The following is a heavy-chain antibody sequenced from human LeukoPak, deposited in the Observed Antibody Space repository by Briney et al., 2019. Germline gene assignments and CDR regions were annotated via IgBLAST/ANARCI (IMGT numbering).Heavy chain of an antibody. D-gene: IGHD6-13*01. V-gene: IGHV3-9*01. CDR1: GFTFDDYA. J-gene: IGHJ4*02. CDR3: AKGDRGIAAAPIDY. CDR2: ISWNSGSI. Sequence: HPGGSLRLSCAASGFTFDDYAMHWVRQAPGKGLEWVSGISWNSGSIGYADSVKGRFTISRDNAKNSLYLQINSLRAEDTALYYCAKGDRGIAAAPIDYWGQGTLVTVSS.